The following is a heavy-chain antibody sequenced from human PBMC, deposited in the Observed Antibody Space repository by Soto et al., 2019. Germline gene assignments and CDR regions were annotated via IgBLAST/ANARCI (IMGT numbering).Heavy chain of an antibody. CDR3: ARAIYFSPYYFDF. J-gene: IGHJ4*02. V-gene: IGHV3-48*01. CDR2: ISSSSSTI. Sequence: EVQLVESGGGLVQPGGSLRLSCAASGFTFSSYGMNWVRQAPGKGLEWVSYISSSSSTIYYADSVKGRFTISRDNAKNSLYLQTNSLRAEDTAVYYCARAIYFSPYYFDFWGQGTLVTVSS. CDR1: GFTFSSYG. D-gene: IGHD3-9*01.